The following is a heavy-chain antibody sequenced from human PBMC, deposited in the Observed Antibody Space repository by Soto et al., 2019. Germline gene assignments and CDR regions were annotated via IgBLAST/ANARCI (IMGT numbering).Heavy chain of an antibody. Sequence: EEQLVESGGGLVQPGGSLRLSCAASGFTFSSYWMHWVRQAPGKGLVWVSRINPGGSITTYADSVKGRFTISRDNAKNTLYLQINSLRGDDTAVYYCASVPTGKYGVWNYWGQGTLVTVSS. CDR3: ASVPTGKYGVWNY. J-gene: IGHJ4*02. CDR1: GFTFSSYW. D-gene: IGHD2-8*01. CDR2: INPGGSIT. V-gene: IGHV3-74*01.